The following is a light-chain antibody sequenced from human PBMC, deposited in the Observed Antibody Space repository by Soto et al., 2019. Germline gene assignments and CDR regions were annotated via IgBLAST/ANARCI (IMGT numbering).Light chain of an antibody. CDR2: GAS. CDR1: QSVSSTY. Sequence: EIVLTQSPGTLSLSPGDRATLSCRASQSVSSTYFAWYQQKPGQAPRLLIYGASSRATGIPERFSGSGSGTDFTLTISRLEPEDLAVYFCQQYGGSITFGQGTRLEIE. CDR3: QQYGGSIT. V-gene: IGKV3-20*01. J-gene: IGKJ5*01.